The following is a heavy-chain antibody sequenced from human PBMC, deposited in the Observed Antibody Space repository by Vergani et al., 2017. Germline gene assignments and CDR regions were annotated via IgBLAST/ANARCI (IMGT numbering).Heavy chain of an antibody. CDR1: GDSINSNDYY. V-gene: IGHV4-30-4*01. Sequence: QVRLQESGPGLVKPAQTLSLTCIVSGDSINSNDYYWSWIRQPPGKGLESLGYISYSGTTYYSPSLKSRVTISLDTSKKQFFLKLNSVTAADTAVYFCASYETAMVTFDYWGQGTLVTVSS. CDR2: ISYSGTT. D-gene: IGHD5-18*01. J-gene: IGHJ4*02. CDR3: ASYETAMVTFDY.